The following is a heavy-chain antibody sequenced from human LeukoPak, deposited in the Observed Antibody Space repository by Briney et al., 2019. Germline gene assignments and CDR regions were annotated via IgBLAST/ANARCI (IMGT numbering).Heavy chain of an antibody. CDR2: ISSSSSTI. J-gene: IGHJ4*02. CDR1: GFTFSSYS. CDR3: ARGPSSTNLLWFDY. Sequence: GGSLRLSCAASGFTFSSYSMNWVRQAPGKGLEWVSYISSSSSTIYYADSVKGRSTISRDNAKNSLYLQVNSLRAEDTAVYYCARGPSSTNLLWFDYWGQGTLVTVSS. D-gene: IGHD2-2*01. V-gene: IGHV3-48*01.